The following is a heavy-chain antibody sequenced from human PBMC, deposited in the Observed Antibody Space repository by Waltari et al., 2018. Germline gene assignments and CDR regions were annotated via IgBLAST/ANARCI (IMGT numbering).Heavy chain of an antibody. CDR2: ISWNSGSI. Sequence: EVQLVESGGGLVQPGRSLVLPCAAYGFPFDDYAIPWVRQAPGKGLEWVSGISWNSGSIGYADSVKGRFTISRDNAKNSLYLQMNSLRAEDTALYYCAKDGGSRPSFSDYWGQGTLVTVSS. V-gene: IGHV3-9*01. CDR3: AKDGGSRPSFSDY. D-gene: IGHD1-26*01. J-gene: IGHJ4*02. CDR1: GFPFDDYA.